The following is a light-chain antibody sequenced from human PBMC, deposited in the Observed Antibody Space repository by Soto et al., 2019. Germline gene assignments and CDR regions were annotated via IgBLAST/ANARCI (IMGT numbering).Light chain of an antibody. J-gene: IGKJ1*01. Sequence: DIQMTQSPSSLSASVGDRVTITCRASQSISSYLNWYQQKPGKAPKLLIYAASSLQSGVPSRFSGSGSGTDFTLTISSLQPEDFATYYCQQYNSYSTFGQGTKVEMK. CDR1: QSISSY. CDR3: QQYNSYST. V-gene: IGKV1-39*01. CDR2: AAS.